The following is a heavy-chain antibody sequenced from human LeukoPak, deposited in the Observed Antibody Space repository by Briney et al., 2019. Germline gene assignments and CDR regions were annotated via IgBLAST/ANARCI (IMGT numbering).Heavy chain of an antibody. CDR1: GFTLSNAW. CDR2: IKSKTNGETR. Sequence: GGSLRLSCAASGFTLSNAWMNWVRQAPGKGLEWVGLIKSKTNGETRDYAAPVKGRFTISRDDSDNTLYLQMNSLRAEDTAVYYCARDGKYYYDSSGYYRYPDAFDIWGQGTMVTVSS. D-gene: IGHD3-22*01. V-gene: IGHV3-15*01. J-gene: IGHJ3*02. CDR3: ARDGKYYYDSSGYYRYPDAFDI.